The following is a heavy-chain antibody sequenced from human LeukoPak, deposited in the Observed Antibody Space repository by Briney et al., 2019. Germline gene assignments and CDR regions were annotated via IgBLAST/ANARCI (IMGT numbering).Heavy chain of an antibody. CDR2: ISYDGSNK. CDR1: GFTFNSYA. D-gene: IGHD6-13*01. J-gene: IGHJ5*02. Sequence: GGSLRLSCAASGFTFNSYAMHWVRQAPGKGLEGVAVISYDGSNKYYADSVKGRFTISRDNSKNTLYLQMDSLRAEDTAVYYCAREYSSSWYTVWFDPWGQGTLVTVSS. V-gene: IGHV3-30*04. CDR3: AREYSSSWYTVWFDP.